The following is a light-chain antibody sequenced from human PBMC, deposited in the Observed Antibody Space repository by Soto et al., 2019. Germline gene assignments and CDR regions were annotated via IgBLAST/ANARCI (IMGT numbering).Light chain of an antibody. CDR1: QSVSSSY. V-gene: IGKV3-20*01. J-gene: IGKJ4*01. Sequence: IVLTQSPAILALSPGDRATLSCRASQSVSSSYLAWYQHKPGQAPRLLIHGASSRVTGIPDRFSGSGSCTDFTLTITRLEPEDFAVYYCQQYQSLTFGGGTKVEIK. CDR3: QQYQSLT. CDR2: GAS.